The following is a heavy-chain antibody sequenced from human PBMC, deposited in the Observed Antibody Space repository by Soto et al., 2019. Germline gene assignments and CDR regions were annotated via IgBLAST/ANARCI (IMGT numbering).Heavy chain of an antibody. Sequence: SETLSLTCAVSGGSISSSNWWSWVRQPPGKGLEWIGEIYHSGSTNYNPSLKSRVTISVDKSKNQFSLKLSSVTAADTAVYYCARDLVLPVTGSRMMDYWGQGTLVTVSS. D-gene: IGHD1-20*01. CDR3: ARDLVLPVTGSRMMDY. CDR1: GGSISSSNW. CDR2: IYHSGST. V-gene: IGHV4-4*02. J-gene: IGHJ4*02.